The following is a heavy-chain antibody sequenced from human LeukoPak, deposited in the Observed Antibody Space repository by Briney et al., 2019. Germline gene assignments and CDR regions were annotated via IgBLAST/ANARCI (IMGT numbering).Heavy chain of an antibody. V-gene: IGHV4-59*01. J-gene: IGHJ4*02. CDR3: ARRKMAKGEGFDY. D-gene: IGHD5-24*01. CDR2: IYYSGST. Sequence: SETLSLTCTVSGGSISSYYWSWIRQPPGKGLEWIGYIYYSGSTNYNPSLKSRVTISVDTSKNQFSLKLSSVTAADTAVYYCARRKMAKGEGFDYWGQGTLVTVSS. CDR1: GGSISSYY.